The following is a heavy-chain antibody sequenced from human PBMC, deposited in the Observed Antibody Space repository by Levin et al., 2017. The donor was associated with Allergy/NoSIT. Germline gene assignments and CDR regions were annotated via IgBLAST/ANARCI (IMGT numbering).Heavy chain of an antibody. Sequence: ASVKVSCKASGYTFTSYDINWVRQATGQGLEWMGWMNPNSGNTVYAQKFQGRVTMTRNTSITTAYMELSSLRFEDTAVYYCARGLDRISVAGIFSLQFAPWGRGTLVTVSS. J-gene: IGHJ5*02. CDR2: MNPNSGNT. D-gene: IGHD6-19*01. CDR1: GYTFTSYD. V-gene: IGHV1-8*01. CDR3: ARGLDRISVAGIFSLQFAP.